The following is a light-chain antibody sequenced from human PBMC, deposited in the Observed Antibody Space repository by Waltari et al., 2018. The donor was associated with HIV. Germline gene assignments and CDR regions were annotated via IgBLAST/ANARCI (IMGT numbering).Light chain of an antibody. V-gene: IGLV1-51*01. CDR1: SSNIGNNF. Sequence: QSVLTQPPSVSAAPRQKVTISCSGTSSNIGNNFVSWYQQLPGTAPKLLIYDNNKRPSGIPDRFSGSKSGTSSTLRTTGLQTGDEADYFCATWDRSLSRVIFGGGTRLTVL. CDR2: DNN. J-gene: IGLJ2*01. CDR3: ATWDRSLSRVI.